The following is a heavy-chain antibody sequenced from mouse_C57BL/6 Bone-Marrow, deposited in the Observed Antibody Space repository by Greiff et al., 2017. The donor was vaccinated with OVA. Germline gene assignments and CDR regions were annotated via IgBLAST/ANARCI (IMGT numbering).Heavy chain of an antibody. D-gene: IGHD2-3*01. CDR3: ARAGWLLRWYFDV. J-gene: IGHJ1*03. CDR1: GFTFSSYA. CDR2: ISDGGSYT. V-gene: IGHV5-4*03. Sequence: EVKVVESGGGLVKPGGSLKLSCAASGFTFSSYAMSWVRQTPEKRLEWVATISDGGSYTYYPDNVKGRFTISRDNAKNNLYLQMSHLKSEDTAMYYCARAGWLLRWYFDVWGTGTTVTVSS.